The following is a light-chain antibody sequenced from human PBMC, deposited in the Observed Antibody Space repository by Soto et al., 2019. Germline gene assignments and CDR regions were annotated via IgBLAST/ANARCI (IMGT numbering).Light chain of an antibody. CDR2: EVS. CDR1: SSDVGDYNY. J-gene: IGLJ1*01. Sequence: QSVLTQPASVSGSPGQSITISCTGTSSDVGDYNYVSWYQQHPGKAPKLMIYEVSNRPSGVSNRFSGSKSGNTASLTISGLQAEDAADYFCSSYTSSSTHNYVFGTGTKVTVL. CDR3: SSYTSSSTHNYV. V-gene: IGLV2-14*01.